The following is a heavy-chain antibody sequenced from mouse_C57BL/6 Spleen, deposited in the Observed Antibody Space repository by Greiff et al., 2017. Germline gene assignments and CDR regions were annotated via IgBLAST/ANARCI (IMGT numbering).Heavy chain of an antibody. CDR1: GYTFTSYG. V-gene: IGHV1-81*01. CDR2: IYPRSGNT. D-gene: IGHD2-2*01. Sequence: QVQLQQSGAELARPGASVKLSCKASGYTFTSYGISWVKQRTGQGLEWIGEIYPRSGNTYYNEKFKGKATLTADKSYSTAYMELRSLTAEDYAVYFWARKGGYGYDGDYYSMDYWGQGTSVTVSS. CDR3: ARKGGYGYDGDYYSMDY. J-gene: IGHJ4*01.